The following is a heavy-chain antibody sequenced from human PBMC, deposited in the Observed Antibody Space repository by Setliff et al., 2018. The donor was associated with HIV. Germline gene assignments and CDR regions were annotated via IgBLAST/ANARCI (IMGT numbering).Heavy chain of an antibody. J-gene: IGHJ3*02. V-gene: IGHV1-69*04. Sequence: AASVKVSCKASGGTFNNYTITWVRQAPGQGLEWMGRVIPILGMTNYAQKFQGRVTITADKSTSTAYMELNSLRSEDTAMYYCARDLGYCANGACPLTAEGAFDIWGQGTMVTVSS. D-gene: IGHD2-8*01. CDR3: ARDLGYCANGACPLTAEGAFDI. CDR2: VIPILGMT. CDR1: GGTFNNYT.